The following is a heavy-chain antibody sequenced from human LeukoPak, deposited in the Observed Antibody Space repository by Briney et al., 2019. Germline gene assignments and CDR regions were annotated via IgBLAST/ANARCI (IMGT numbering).Heavy chain of an antibody. Sequence: GGSLRLSCAASGFTFSSYWMSWVRQAPGKGLEWVANIKQDGSEKYYVDSVKGRFTISRDNAKNSLYLQMSSLRAEDTAVYYCARRGYSYGLIHYYYYYMDVWGKGTTVTVSS. V-gene: IGHV3-7*01. J-gene: IGHJ6*03. D-gene: IGHD5-18*01. CDR1: GFTFSSYW. CDR3: ARRGYSYGLIHYYYYYMDV. CDR2: IKQDGSEK.